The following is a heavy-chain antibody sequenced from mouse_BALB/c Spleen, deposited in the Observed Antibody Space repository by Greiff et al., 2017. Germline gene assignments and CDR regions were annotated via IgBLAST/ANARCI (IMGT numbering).Heavy chain of an antibody. CDR1: GYSITSGYY. D-gene: IGHD4-1*01. CDR3: ARVTNWDVDY. J-gene: IGHJ2*01. CDR2: ISYDGSN. V-gene: IGHV3-6*02. Sequence: EVKLQESGPGLVKPSQSLSLTCSVTGYSITSGYYWNWIRQFPGNKLEWMGYISYDGSNNYNPSLKNRISITRDTSKNQFFLKLNSVTTEDTATYYCARVTNWDVDYWGQGTTLTVSS.